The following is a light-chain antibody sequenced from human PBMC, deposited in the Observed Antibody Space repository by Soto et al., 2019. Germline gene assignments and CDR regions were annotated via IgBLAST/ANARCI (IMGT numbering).Light chain of an antibody. Sequence: QSALTQPPSASGSPEQSVTISSTETSSDVGGYNYVSGYQQHPGKAPKLMIYEVSKRPSGVPDRFSGSKSGNTASLTVSGLQAEDEADYYCSSYAGSNNLVFGGGTKLTVL. J-gene: IGLJ2*01. CDR1: SSDVGGYNY. V-gene: IGLV2-8*01. CDR3: SSYAGSNNLV. CDR2: EVS.